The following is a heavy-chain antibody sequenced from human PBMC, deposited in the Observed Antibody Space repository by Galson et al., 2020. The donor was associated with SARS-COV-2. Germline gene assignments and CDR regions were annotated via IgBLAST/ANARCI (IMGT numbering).Heavy chain of an antibody. V-gene: IGHV2-70*01. CDR3: ARTAVVRGIIGRDFGGPGPIRQGPAYYYYAMDV. CDR2: IDWDNGK. CDR1: GLALSPRGMS. J-gene: IGHJ6*02. Sequence: SGPTLVKPTETLTLTCTFSGLALSPRGMSVSWIRQPPGKALEWLALIDWDNGKYYNTSLRTRLTISKDTSKNEVVLTMTNMDPADTATYYCARTAVVRGIIGRDFGGPGPIRQGPAYYYYAMDVWGQGTTVTVS. D-gene: IGHD3-10*01.